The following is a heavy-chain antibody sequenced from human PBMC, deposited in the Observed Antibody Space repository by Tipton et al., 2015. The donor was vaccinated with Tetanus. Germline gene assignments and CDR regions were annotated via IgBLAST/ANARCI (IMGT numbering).Heavy chain of an antibody. CDR3: ARQSCSGGSCRFDP. CDR1: GGSFSVYY. CDR2: IHYTGST. Sequence: TLSLTCAVYGGSFSVYYWSWIRQPPGKGLEWIGSIHYTGSTYLNPSLKSRVTIPVDTSKNQFSLNLTSVTAADTAFYYCARQSCSGGSCRFDPWGQGTLVTVSS. J-gene: IGHJ5*02. V-gene: IGHV4-34*01. D-gene: IGHD2-15*01.